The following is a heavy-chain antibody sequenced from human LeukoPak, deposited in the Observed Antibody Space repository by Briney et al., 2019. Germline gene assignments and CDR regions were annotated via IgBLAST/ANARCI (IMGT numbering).Heavy chain of an antibody. V-gene: IGHV3-30*04. J-gene: IGHJ4*02. Sequence: GGSLRLSCAASGFKFSDYALHWVRQAPGKGLEWVAVLSYDGSNNYYADSVKGRFTISRDNSKNTLYLQMNSLRAEDTAVYYCAKDASTVTLHADYWGQGTLVTVSS. D-gene: IGHD4-17*01. CDR2: LSYDGSNN. CDR3: AKDASTVTLHADY. CDR1: GFKFSDYA.